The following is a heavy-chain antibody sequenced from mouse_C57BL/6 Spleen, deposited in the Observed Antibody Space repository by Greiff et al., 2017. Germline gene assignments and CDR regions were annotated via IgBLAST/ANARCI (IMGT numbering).Heavy chain of an antibody. CDR3: AREATVVAGYWYFDV. CDR1: GYTFTSYG. Sequence: QVQLKESGAELARPGASVKLSCKASGYTFTSYGISWVKQRTGQGLEWIGEIYPRSGNTYYNEKFKGKATLTADKSSSTAYMELRSLTSEDSAVYFCAREATVVAGYWYFDVWGTGTTVTVSS. CDR2: IYPRSGNT. J-gene: IGHJ1*03. V-gene: IGHV1-81*01. D-gene: IGHD1-1*01.